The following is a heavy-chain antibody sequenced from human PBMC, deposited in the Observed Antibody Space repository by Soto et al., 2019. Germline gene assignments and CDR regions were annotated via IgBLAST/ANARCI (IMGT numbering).Heavy chain of an antibody. Sequence: SVKVSCKVSGYTLTELSMHWVRQAPGQGLEWMGGIIPIFGTANYAQKFQGRVTITADESTSTAYMDLRSLRSDDTAVYYCAREYSGNENYYYYYGMDVWGQGTTVTVSS. CDR1: GYTLTELS. CDR2: IIPIFGTA. V-gene: IGHV1-69*13. J-gene: IGHJ6*02. D-gene: IGHD1-26*01. CDR3: AREYSGNENYYYYYGMDV.